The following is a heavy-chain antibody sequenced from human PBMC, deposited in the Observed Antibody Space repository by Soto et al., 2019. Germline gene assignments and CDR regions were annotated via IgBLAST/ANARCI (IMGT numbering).Heavy chain of an antibody. CDR1: GYTLTSYD. D-gene: IGHD3-10*01. CDR2: MNPNSGNT. Sequence: ASVEVSCTDSGYTLTSYDINWVRQDNGQGLEWMGWMNPNSGNTGYAQKFQGRVTMTRNASISTAYMELSSLRSEDTAVYYCAKDLTVVRGLIYYGMDVWGQGTTVTVSS. J-gene: IGHJ6*02. CDR3: AKDLTVVRGLIYYGMDV. V-gene: IGHV1-8*01.